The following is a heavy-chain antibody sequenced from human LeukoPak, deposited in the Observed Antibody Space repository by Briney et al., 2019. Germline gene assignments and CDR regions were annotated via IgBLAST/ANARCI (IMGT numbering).Heavy chain of an antibody. Sequence: PSETLSLTCTVSGGSISSYYWSWIRQPAGKGLEWIGRIYTSGSTNYNPSLKSRVTMSVDTSKNQFSLKLSSVTAADTAVYYCARVVKDIVAAPPGFDYWGQGTLVTVSS. CDR1: GGSISSYY. CDR3: ARVVKDIVAAPPGFDY. J-gene: IGHJ4*02. CDR2: IYTSGST. V-gene: IGHV4-4*07. D-gene: IGHD5-12*01.